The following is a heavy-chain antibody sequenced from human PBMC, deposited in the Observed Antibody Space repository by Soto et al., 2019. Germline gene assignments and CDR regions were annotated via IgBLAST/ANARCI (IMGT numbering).Heavy chain of an antibody. V-gene: IGHV3-23*01. CDR1: GFTFSSYA. D-gene: IGHD1-26*01. CDR2: ISGSGGST. Sequence: EVRLLASGGGLVQPGGPLRLSCAASGFTFSSYAMRWVRQAPGKGLEWVSAISGSGGSTYYADSVKGRFTISRDNSKNTLYLQMNSLRAEDTAVYYCARRGSGSYYDYWGQGTLVTVSS. CDR3: ARRGSGSYYDY. J-gene: IGHJ4*02.